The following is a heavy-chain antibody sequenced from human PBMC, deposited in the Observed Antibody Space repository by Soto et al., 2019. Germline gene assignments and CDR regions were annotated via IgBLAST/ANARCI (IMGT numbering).Heavy chain of an antibody. D-gene: IGHD3-10*01. CDR2: IYYSGST. J-gene: IGHJ4*02. CDR1: GGSISSGDYY. V-gene: IGHV4-30-4*01. Sequence: SETLSLTCTVSGGSISSGDYYWSWIRQPPGKGLEWIGYIYYSGSTYYNPSLKSRVTISVDTSKNQFSLKLSSVTAADTAVYYCASRKSSPDFDYWGQGTLVNGS. CDR3: ASRKSSPDFDY.